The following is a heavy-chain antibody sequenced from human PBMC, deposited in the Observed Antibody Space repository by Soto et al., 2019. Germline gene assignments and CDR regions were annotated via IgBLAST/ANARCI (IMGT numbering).Heavy chain of an antibody. Sequence: GVPMRLSCAASGFTSSSHAMSWVLKTQGKGLEWVSAISGSGGSTYYADSVKGRFTISRDNSKNTLYLQMNSLRAEDTAVYYCAKKSGITMIVVVPDYWGQGTLVTVSS. CDR3: AKKSGITMIVVVPDY. J-gene: IGHJ4*02. CDR2: ISGSGGST. D-gene: IGHD3-22*01. V-gene: IGHV3-23*01. CDR1: GFTSSSHA.